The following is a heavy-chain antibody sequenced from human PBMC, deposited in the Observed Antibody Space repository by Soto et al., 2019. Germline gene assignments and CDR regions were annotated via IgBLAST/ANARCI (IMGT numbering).Heavy chain of an antibody. CDR3: ARYEQQLVVKNYYYYGMDV. D-gene: IGHD6-13*01. V-gene: IGHV5-51*01. J-gene: IGHJ6*02. CDR2: IYPGDSDT. CDR1: GYSFTSYW. Sequence: GESLKISCKGSGYSFTSYWIGWVRQMPGKGLEWMGIIYPGDSDTRYSPSFQGQVTISADKSISTAYLQWSSLKASDTAMYYCARYEQQLVVKNYYYYGMDVWGQGTTVTVSS.